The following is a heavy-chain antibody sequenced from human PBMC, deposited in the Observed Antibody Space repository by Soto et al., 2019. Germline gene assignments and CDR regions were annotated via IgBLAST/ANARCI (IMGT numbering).Heavy chain of an antibody. D-gene: IGHD3-22*01. CDR1: GYTFTSYG. CDR3: ARTSYYDSSGHHDAFDI. V-gene: IGHV1-18*01. CDR2: ISGYNDNT. Sequence: ASVKVSCKASGYTFTSYGISWVRQAPGQGLEWVGWISGYNDNTNYAQKFQGRVTMTTDTSTSTAYMDLRSLRSDDTAVYYCARTSYYDSSGHHDAFDIWG. J-gene: IGHJ3*02.